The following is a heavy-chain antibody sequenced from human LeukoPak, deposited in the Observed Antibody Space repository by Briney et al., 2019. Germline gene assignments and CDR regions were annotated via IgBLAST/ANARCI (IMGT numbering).Heavy chain of an antibody. V-gene: IGHV3-23*01. CDR2: IRGSGGST. CDR3: AKDMAPHGYFGFDY. CDR1: GFTFSSYA. Sequence: GGSLRLSCAASGFTFSSYAVSWVRQAPGKGLEWVSVIRGSGGSTYYADSVKGRFTISRDNSKNTLYLQMNSLRAEDTAVYYCAKDMAPHGYFGFDYWGQGTLVTVSS. J-gene: IGHJ4*02. D-gene: IGHD3-9*01.